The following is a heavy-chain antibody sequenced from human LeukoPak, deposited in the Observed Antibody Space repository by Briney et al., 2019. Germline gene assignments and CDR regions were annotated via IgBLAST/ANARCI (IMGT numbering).Heavy chain of an antibody. J-gene: IGHJ3*02. CDR2: IRYKGSGGTT. CDR3: SRFYSSGLASGAFDI. Sequence: GGSLTLSCTTSGCTFSNYAGSWIRQAPGKGLEWIGFIRYKGSGGTTEYAASVKGRFTISRDDYKTIAHLHMSTVKTDDTAVYYCSRFYSSGLASGAFDIWGRGTMVTVSS. CDR1: GCTFSNYA. D-gene: IGHD3-22*01. V-gene: IGHV3-49*03.